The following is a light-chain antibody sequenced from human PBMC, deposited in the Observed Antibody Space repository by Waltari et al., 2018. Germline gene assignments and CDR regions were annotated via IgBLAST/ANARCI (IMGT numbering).Light chain of an antibody. CDR2: DTS. CDR3: QQTYRIPRS. J-gene: IGKJ2*01. V-gene: IGKV1-39*01. Sequence: DIQMIQYPSSLSASVADRVTNSCRACQTINTFLNWYHQKPGKASKVLIYDTSTLQRGVPSMFSGSGSGTDFTLNITSLQPEDFATYYCQQTYRIPRSFGQGSKLDIK. CDR1: QTINTF.